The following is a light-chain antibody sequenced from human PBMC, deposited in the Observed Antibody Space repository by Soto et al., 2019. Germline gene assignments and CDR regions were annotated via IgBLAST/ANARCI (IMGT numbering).Light chain of an antibody. CDR2: GAS. J-gene: IGKJ1*01. V-gene: IGKV3-20*01. CDR1: QSVSSSY. Sequence: IVLTQSPGTLSLSPGERATLSCRASQSVSSSYLAWYKQKPGQAPRLLIYGASSRATGIPDRFSGSGSGTDFTLTISRLEPEDFEVYYCQQYGSSPETFGQGTKVDIK. CDR3: QQYGSSPET.